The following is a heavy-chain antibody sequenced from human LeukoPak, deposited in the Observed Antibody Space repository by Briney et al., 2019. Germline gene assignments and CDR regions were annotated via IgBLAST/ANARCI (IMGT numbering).Heavy chain of an antibody. CDR2: IKQDGSEK. V-gene: IGHV3-7*03. CDR3: ANDPEAVAVWFDP. J-gene: IGHJ5*02. D-gene: IGHD6-19*01. Sequence: SGGSLRLSCAASGFTFSSYWMSWVRQAPGKGLEWVANIKQDGSEKYYVDSVKGRFTISRDNAKNSLYLQMNSLRAEDTAVYYCANDPEAVAVWFDPWGQGTLVTVSS. CDR1: GFTFSSYW.